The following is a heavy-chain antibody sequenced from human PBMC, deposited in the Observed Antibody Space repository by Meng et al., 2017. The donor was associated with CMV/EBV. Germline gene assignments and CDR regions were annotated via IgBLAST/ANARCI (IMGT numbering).Heavy chain of an antibody. CDR3: ARELVLGVTIFGVVPCGMDV. Sequence: GESLKISCAASGFTFSSYWMHWVRQAPGKGLVWVSRINSDGSSTSYADSVKGRFTISRDNAKNTLYLQMNSLRAEDTAVYYCARELVLGVTIFGVVPCGMDVWGQGTTVTVSS. CDR1: GFTFSSYW. CDR2: INSDGSST. V-gene: IGHV3-74*01. D-gene: IGHD3-3*01. J-gene: IGHJ6*02.